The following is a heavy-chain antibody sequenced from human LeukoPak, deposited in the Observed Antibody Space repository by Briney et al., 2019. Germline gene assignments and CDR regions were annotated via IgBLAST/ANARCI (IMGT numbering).Heavy chain of an antibody. J-gene: IGHJ4*02. CDR3: ARGSLLIVVVPAAIQVEYYFDY. CDR2: IKQDGSEK. V-gene: IGHV3-7*01. Sequence: GGSLRLSCAASGFTFSSYWMSWVRQAPGKGLEWVANIKQDGSEKYYVDSVKGRFTISRDNAKNSLYLQMNSLRAEDTAVYYCARGSLLIVVVPAAIQVEYYFDYWGQGTLVTVSS. D-gene: IGHD2-2*02. CDR1: GFTFSSYW.